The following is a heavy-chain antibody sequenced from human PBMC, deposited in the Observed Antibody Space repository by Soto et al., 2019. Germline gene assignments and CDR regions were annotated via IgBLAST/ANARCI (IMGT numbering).Heavy chain of an antibody. V-gene: IGHV4-59*01. CDR2: IYYSGST. D-gene: IGHD6-19*01. J-gene: IGHJ6*02. CDR3: ARDPQSSGWLYGMDV. Sequence: QVQLQESGPGLVKPSETLSLTCTVSGGSISYYYWSWIRQPPGKGLEWIGYIYYSGSTNYNPSLKGRVTISVDTSKNQFSLKLSSVTAADTAVYYCARDPQSSGWLYGMDVWGQGTTVTVSS. CDR1: GGSISYYY.